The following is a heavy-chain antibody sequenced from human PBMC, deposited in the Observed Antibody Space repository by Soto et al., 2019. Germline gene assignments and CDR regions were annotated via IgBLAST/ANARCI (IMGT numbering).Heavy chain of an antibody. J-gene: IGHJ6*02. CDR2: IRSIGGDT. Sequence: GGSLRLSCSASGFRFRSYAMHWVRRAPGKGLEYVAGIRSIGGDTLYADSVKGRFTISRDQPKNTVFLQMSSLRIEDTAVYYCVKGRSGEYYFDAMDVWGQGTTVTVSS. CDR1: GFRFRSYA. CDR3: VKGRSGEYYFDAMDV. V-gene: IGHV3-64D*06. D-gene: IGHD3-9*01.